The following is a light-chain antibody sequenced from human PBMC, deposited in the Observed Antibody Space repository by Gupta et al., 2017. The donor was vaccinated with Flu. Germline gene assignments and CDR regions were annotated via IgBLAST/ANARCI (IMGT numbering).Light chain of an antibody. CDR3: QHYYDNPYT. CDR2: WAS. CDR1: QSVLYSSNNKNY. J-gene: IGKJ2*01. V-gene: IGKV4-1*01. Sequence: RSSQSVLYSSNNKNYLAWYQQKPGQPPKLLMRWASTRESGVPDRFRGSGSGTEFTLTISSLQTEDVAVYYCQHYYDNPYTFGQGTKLEIK.